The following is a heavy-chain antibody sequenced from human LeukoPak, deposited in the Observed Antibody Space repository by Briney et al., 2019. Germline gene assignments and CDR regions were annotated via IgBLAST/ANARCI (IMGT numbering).Heavy chain of an antibody. CDR3: AREDYYDSSGYSLFDY. Sequence: SVKVSCKASGGTFSSYAISWVRQAPGQGLEWMGGIIPIFGTANYAQKFQGRVTITTDESTSTAYMELSSLRSEDTAVYYCAREDYYDSSGYSLFDYWGQGTLVTASS. J-gene: IGHJ4*02. CDR2: IIPIFGTA. CDR1: GGTFSSYA. D-gene: IGHD3-22*01. V-gene: IGHV1-69*05.